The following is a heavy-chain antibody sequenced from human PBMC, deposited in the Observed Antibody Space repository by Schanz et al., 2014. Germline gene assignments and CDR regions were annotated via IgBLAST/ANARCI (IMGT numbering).Heavy chain of an antibody. J-gene: IGHJ6*02. D-gene: IGHD3-9*01. V-gene: IGHV4-59*01. Sequence: QVQLQESGPGLVKPSETLSLTCTVSGDSIGTYQWSWIRQPPGKGLEWIGYIYYSGSTDYNPSLKSRVTMSVDTSKNQFSLKLSSVTAADTAVYYCARARFTGYYMDVWGQGTAVTVSS. CDR3: ARARFTGYYMDV. CDR1: GDSIGTYQ. CDR2: IYYSGST.